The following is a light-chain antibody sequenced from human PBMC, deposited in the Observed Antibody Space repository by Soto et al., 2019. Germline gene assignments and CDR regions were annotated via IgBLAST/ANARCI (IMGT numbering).Light chain of an antibody. CDR3: HSYYSRLSGEV. J-gene: IGLJ1*01. V-gene: IGLV1-40*01. CDR1: RSNIGAGYD. CDR2: DNN. Sequence: QSVLTQPPSVSGAPGQRVTISCTGSRSNIGAGYDVHWYQQLPGTAPKLLIYDNNNRPSGVPDRFSGSKSGTSASLAITGLQADDEADYYCHSYYSRLSGEVFGTGTKVTVL.